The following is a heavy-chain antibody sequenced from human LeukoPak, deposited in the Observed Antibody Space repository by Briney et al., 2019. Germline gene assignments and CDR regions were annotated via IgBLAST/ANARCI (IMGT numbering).Heavy chain of an antibody. D-gene: IGHD2-15*01. CDR1: GGSISSSSYY. V-gene: IGHV4-39*01. J-gene: IGHJ3*02. CDR2: IYYSGSP. Sequence: PSETLSLTCTVSGGSISSSSYYWGWIRQPPGKGLEWIRSIYYSGSPYYNPSLKSRVTISVDTSKNQFSLKLSSVTAADTAVYFCARQLAAGNDAFDIWGQGTMVTVSS. CDR3: ARQLAAGNDAFDI.